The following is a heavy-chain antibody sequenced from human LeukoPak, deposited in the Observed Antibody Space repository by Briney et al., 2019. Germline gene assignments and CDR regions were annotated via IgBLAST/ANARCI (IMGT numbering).Heavy chain of an antibody. D-gene: IGHD6-13*01. J-gene: IGHJ4*02. CDR3: ARVKFKSSSWTPLDY. CDR1: GYAFTGYY. V-gene: IGHV1-2*02. CDR2: INPNSGGT. Sequence: RASVKVSCKASGYAFTGYYMHWVRQAPGQGLEWMGWINPNSGGTNYAQKFQGRVTMTRDTSISTAYMELSRLRSDDTAVYYCARVKFKSSSWTPLDYWGQGTLVTVSS.